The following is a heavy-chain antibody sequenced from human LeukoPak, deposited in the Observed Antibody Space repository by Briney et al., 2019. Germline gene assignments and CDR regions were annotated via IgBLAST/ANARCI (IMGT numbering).Heavy chain of an antibody. CDR3: ARDAAADFWTAGYYFDY. CDR2: IIPIFGTA. CDR1: GGTFSSYA. V-gene: IGHV1-69*05. Sequence: SVKVSCKASGGTFSSYAISWVRQAPGQGLEWMGRIIPIFGTANYAQKFQGRVTITTDESTSTAYMELSSLRSEDTAVYYCARDAAADFWTAGYYFDYWGQGTLVTVSS. J-gene: IGHJ4*02. D-gene: IGHD3-3*01.